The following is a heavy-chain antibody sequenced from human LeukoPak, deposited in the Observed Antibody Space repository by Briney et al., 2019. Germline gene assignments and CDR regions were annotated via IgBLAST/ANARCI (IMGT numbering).Heavy chain of an antibody. Sequence: PSETLSLTCTVSGGSISSYYWSWIRQPPGKGLEWIGYIYYSGSTNYNPSLKSRVTMSVDTSKNQFSLKLSSVTAADTAVYYCARDAVGATFQFDYWGQGTLVTVSS. CDR3: ARDAVGATFQFDY. D-gene: IGHD1-26*01. J-gene: IGHJ4*02. CDR2: IYYSGST. CDR1: GGSISSYY. V-gene: IGHV4-59*12.